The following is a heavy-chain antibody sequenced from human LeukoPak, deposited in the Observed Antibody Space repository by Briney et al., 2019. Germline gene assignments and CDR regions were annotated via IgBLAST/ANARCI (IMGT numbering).Heavy chain of an antibody. Sequence: SETLSLTCAVYGGSFSDYYWSWIRQPPGKGLEWIGEINHSGSTNYNPSLKSRVTISVDTSKNQFSLKLSSVTAADTAVYYCARDGRSDYYYDSSGNFDYWGQGTLVTVSS. CDR3: ARDGRSDYYYDSSGNFDY. J-gene: IGHJ4*02. V-gene: IGHV4-34*01. CDR2: INHSGST. D-gene: IGHD3-22*01. CDR1: GGSFSDYY.